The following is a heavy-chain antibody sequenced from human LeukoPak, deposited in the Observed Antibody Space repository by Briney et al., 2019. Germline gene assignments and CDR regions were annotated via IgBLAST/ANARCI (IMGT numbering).Heavy chain of an antibody. D-gene: IGHD3-22*01. CDR3: ARDRGYYYDSSGWYYFDY. J-gene: IGHJ4*02. Sequence: SQTLSLTCTVSGGSISSGSYYWSWIRQPAGKGLGWIGRIYTSGSTNYNPSLKSRVTISVDTSKNQFSLKLSSVTAADTAVYYCARDRGYYYDSSGWYYFDYWGQGTLVTVSS. CDR2: IYTSGST. CDR1: GGSISSGSYY. V-gene: IGHV4-61*02.